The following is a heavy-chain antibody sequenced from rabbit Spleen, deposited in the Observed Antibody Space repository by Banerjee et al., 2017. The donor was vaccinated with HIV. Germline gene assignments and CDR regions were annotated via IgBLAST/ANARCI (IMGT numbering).Heavy chain of an antibody. CDR3: ARDTGSSFSSYGMDL. CDR1: GFSFSSSDY. V-gene: IGHV1S45*01. CDR2: MDIGSSGFT. Sequence: QQQLEESGGGLVKPGASLTLTYTASGFSFSSSDYICWVRQAPGKGLEWIACMDIGSSGFTYFASWAKGRFTISKTSSTTVTLQMTSLTAADTATYFCARDTGSSFSSYGMDLWGPGTLVTVS. J-gene: IGHJ6*01. D-gene: IGHD8-1*01.